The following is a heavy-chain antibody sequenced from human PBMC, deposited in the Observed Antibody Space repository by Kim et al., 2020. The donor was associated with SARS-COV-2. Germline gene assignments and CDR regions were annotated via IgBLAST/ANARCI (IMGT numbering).Heavy chain of an antibody. V-gene: IGHV3-21*01. CDR1: GFTFSSYS. J-gene: IGHJ4*02. Sequence: GGSLRLSCAASGFTFSSYSMNWVRQAPGKGLEWVSSISSSSSYIYYADSVKGRFTISRDNAKNSLYLQMNSLRAEDTAVYYCARGGHPPSTMSGRFYFFDYWGQGTLVTVSS. D-gene: IGHD3-9*01. CDR3: ARGGHPPSTMSGRFYFFDY. CDR2: ISSSSSYI.